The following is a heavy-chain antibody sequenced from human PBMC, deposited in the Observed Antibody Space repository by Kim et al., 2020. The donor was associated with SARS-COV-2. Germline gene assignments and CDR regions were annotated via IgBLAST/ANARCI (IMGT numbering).Heavy chain of an antibody. CDR1: GFTFSSYA. CDR3: ARGLAAAGFDAFDI. D-gene: IGHD6-13*01. V-gene: IGHV3-30-3*01. CDR2: ISYDGSNK. J-gene: IGHJ3*02. Sequence: GGSLRLSCAASGFTFSSYAMHWVRQAPGKGLEWVAVISYDGSNKYYADSVKGRFTISRENSKNTLYLQMNSLRAEDTAVYYCARGLAAAGFDAFDIWGQG.